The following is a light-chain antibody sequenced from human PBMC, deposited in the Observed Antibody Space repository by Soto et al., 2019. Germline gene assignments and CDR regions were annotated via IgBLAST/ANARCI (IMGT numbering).Light chain of an antibody. CDR1: QSISSW. CDR3: QQYNSYS. Sequence: DIQTTQSPSTLSASVGDRVTITCRASQSISSWLAWYQQKSGKAPKLLIYDASSFESGVPSSFSGSGSGTEFTLNISSLQPDDFATYYCQQYNSYSFGGGTKVEIK. V-gene: IGKV1-5*01. J-gene: IGKJ4*01. CDR2: DAS.